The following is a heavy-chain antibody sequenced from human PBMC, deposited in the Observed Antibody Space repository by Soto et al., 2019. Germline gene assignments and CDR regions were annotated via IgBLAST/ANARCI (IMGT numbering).Heavy chain of an antibody. CDR1: GLTFNGYT. V-gene: IGHV3-21*01. D-gene: IGHD2-15*01. J-gene: IGHJ6*02. CDR3: ARDCSGGSCYPGMDV. Sequence: GGSHSLSCAASGLTFNGYTINWVRQAPGKQLEWLSSISSSGYIFSTDSVRGRFTISRDNAKNSVYLQINSLRAEDTAVYFCARDCSGGSCYPGMDVWGQGTTVTVSS. CDR2: ISSSGYI.